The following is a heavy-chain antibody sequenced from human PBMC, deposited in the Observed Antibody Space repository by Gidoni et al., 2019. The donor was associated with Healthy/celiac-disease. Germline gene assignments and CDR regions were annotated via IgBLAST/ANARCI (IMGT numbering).Heavy chain of an antibody. V-gene: IGHV3-33*01. CDR1: GFPFSSYG. CDR2: IWYDGSNK. Sequence: QVQLVESGGGVVQPGRSLRLSCAASGFPFSSYGMHWVRQAPGKGLEWVAVIWYDGSNKYYADSVKGRFNISRDNSKNTLYLQMNSLRAEDTAVYYCARDYVRRGHDYCGQGTLVTVSS. D-gene: IGHD3-10*02. J-gene: IGHJ4*02. CDR3: ARDYVRRGHDY.